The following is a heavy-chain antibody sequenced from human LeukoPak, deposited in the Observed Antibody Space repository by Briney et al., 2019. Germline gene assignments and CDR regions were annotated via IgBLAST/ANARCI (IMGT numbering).Heavy chain of an antibody. Sequence: PSETLSLTCGVTGGSISGSNWWSWVRQPPGKGLEWIGSIYYSGSTYYNPSLKSRVTISVDTSKNQFSLKLSSVTAADTAVYYCARAFLVVARTPFDPWGQGTLVTVSS. CDR3: ARAFLVVARTPFDP. V-gene: IGHV4-4*02. CDR2: IYYSGST. J-gene: IGHJ5*02. D-gene: IGHD3-22*01. CDR1: GGSISGSNW.